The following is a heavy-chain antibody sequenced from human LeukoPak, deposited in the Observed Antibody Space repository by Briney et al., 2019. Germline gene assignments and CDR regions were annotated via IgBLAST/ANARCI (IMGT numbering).Heavy chain of an antibody. CDR3: ARVLRMATIEL. V-gene: IGHV4-4*02. D-gene: IGHD5-24*01. CDR2: IHHSGGI. J-gene: IGHJ4*01. Sequence: PSGTLSLTCAVSGDSISSDIWWNWVRQPPGKGLEWIGEIHHSGGINYNPTLKSRVTISLDKSKNQFSLELNSVTAADTAVYYCARVLRMATIELWGQGTLVTVSS. CDR1: GDSISSDIW.